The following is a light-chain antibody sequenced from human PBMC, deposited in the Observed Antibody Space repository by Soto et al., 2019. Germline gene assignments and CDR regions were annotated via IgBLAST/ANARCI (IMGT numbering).Light chain of an antibody. Sequence: ILLPQPPGTLSVSPGERATLSCRASQSVSSSYLAWYQQKPGQAPRLLIYGASSRATGIPDRFSGSGSGTDFTLTISRLEPEDFPVYYWQQYGSLPPFGQGTRLEIK. J-gene: IGKJ5*01. CDR3: QQYGSLPP. V-gene: IGKV3-20*01. CDR2: GAS. CDR1: QSVSSSY.